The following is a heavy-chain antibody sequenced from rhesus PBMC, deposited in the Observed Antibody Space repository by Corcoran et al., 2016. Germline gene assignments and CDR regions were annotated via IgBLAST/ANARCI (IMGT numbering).Heavy chain of an antibody. D-gene: IGHD3-16*01. CDR3: ARVPGGYSGSYYYSP. CDR2: IYGSRWST. J-gene: IGHJ4*01. V-gene: IGHV4-147*01. Sequence: QVQLQESCPGLVKPSETLSLTCAVSGYSLSSNYLSWIRQPPGKGLEWIGYIYGSRWSTYYNPSLKSRVTIASDTSKNQFSLKLSSVTAADTAVYYCARVPGGYSGSYYYSPWGQGVLVTVSS. CDR1: GYSLSSNY.